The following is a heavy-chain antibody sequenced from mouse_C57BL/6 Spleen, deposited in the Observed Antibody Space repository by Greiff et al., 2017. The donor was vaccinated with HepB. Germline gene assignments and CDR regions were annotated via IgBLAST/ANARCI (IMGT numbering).Heavy chain of an antibody. Sequence: EVQLQQSGPELVKPGASVKISCKASGYSFNGYYMNWVKQSPEKSLEWIGEINPSTGGTTYNQKFKAKATLTVDKSSSTAYTQLKSLTSEDAAVYYCASRGLLPGDYWGQGTTLTVSS. D-gene: IGHD2-13*01. CDR1: GYSFNGYY. V-gene: IGHV1-42*01. CDR3: ASRGLLPGDY. J-gene: IGHJ2*01. CDR2: INPSTGGT.